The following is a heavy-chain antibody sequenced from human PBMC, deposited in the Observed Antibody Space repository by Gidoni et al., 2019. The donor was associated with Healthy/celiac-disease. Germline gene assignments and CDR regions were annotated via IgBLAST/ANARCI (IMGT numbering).Heavy chain of an antibody. D-gene: IGHD6-13*01. CDR2: ISYDGSNK. J-gene: IGHJ4*02. CDR1: GFTFSSYA. CDR3: AREQQLVQEDFDY. Sequence: QVQLVESGGGVVQPGRSLRLSCAASGFTFSSYAMHWVRQAPGKGLEWVAVISYDGSNKYYADSVKGRFTISRDNSKNTLYLQMNSLRSEDTAVYHCAREQQLVQEDFDYWGQGTLVTVSS. V-gene: IGHV3-30-3*01.